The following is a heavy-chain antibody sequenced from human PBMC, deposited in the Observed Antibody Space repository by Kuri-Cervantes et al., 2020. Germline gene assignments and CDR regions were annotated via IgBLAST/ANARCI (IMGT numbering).Heavy chain of an antibody. J-gene: IGHJ4*02. CDR2: ISAYNGDT. CDR3: ARVFSSYYNFWSGQRALDY. D-gene: IGHD3-3*01. CDR1: GYTFTYRY. V-gene: IGHV1-18*04. Sequence: ASVKVSCKASGYTFTYRYLHWVRQAPGQALEWMGWISAYNGDTNYAQKLQGRVTMTTDTSTSTAYMELRSLRSDDTAVYYCARVFSSYYNFWSGQRALDYWGQGTLVTVSS.